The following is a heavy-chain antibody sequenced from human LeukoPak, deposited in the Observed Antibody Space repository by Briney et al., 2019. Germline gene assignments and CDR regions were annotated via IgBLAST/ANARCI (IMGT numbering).Heavy chain of an antibody. CDR1: GFSFEDYN. V-gene: IGHV3-43*01. CDR3: ATGPRSTRFEY. D-gene: IGHD2-2*01. J-gene: IGHJ4*02. Sequence: GGSLRLSCAASGFSFEDYNMHWVRQPPGKGLEWVSLISWDGDSTHFADSVKGRFNISRDNSKNSLYLQMNSLRTEDTALYYCATGPRSTRFEYWGKGTLVTVSP. CDR2: ISWDGDST.